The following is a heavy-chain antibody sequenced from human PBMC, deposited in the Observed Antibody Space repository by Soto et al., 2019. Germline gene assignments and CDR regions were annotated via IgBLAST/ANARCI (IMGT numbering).Heavy chain of an antibody. Sequence: ESLKISCRTSGYRFTSYWIAWVRQMPGKGLEWMGIIFPSDSDTRYSPSFQGQVTISADRSTSTVFLQWASLKASDTAVYFCARKDKSGYFNWFHPRGQGPLVTVSS. CDR2: IFPSDSDT. J-gene: IGHJ5*02. CDR3: ARKDKSGYFNWFHP. V-gene: IGHV5-51*01. D-gene: IGHD3-22*01. CDR1: GYRFTSYW.